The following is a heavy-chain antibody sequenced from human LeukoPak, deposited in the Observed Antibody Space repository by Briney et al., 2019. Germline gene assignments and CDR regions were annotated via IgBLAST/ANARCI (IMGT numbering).Heavy chain of an antibody. CDR2: IYSGGST. V-gene: IGHV3-53*01. J-gene: IGHJ4*02. D-gene: IGHD3-22*01. Sequence: GGSLRLSCAASGFTFSSCAMSWVRQAPGKGLEWVSVIYSGGSTYYADSVKGRFTISRDNSKNTLYLQMNSLRAEDTAVYYCAREGNYDSSAPYYFDYWGQGTLVTVSS. CDR3: AREGNYDSSAPYYFDY. CDR1: GFTFSSCA.